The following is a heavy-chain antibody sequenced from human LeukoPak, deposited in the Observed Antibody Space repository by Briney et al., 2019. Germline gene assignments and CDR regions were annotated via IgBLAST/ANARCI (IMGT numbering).Heavy chain of an antibody. D-gene: IGHD2-21*01. CDR3: AKAPVTTCSGAYCYPFDY. V-gene: IGHV3-23*01. CDR1: GFPFGSYA. J-gene: IGHJ4*02. Sequence: GGSLRLSCAASGFPFGSYAMTWVRQAPGKGLEWVSGISGSGGKTYNADSVKGRFTISRDSSKNTLYLQMNRLRAEDAAVYYCAKAPVTTCSGAYCYPFDYWGQGTLVTVSS. CDR2: ISGSGGKT.